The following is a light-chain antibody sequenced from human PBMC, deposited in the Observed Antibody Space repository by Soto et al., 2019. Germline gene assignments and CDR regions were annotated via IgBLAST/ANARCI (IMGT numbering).Light chain of an antibody. Sequence: DIQMTQSPSSLSASVGDRVTITCRARQSISSYLYWYQQKPRKAPQLLIYAASRLKSGVPSRFCGSGYGSDCTLTISSLQLEDFAIYYWQQGYNTQCTFGPGNKVDIK. V-gene: IGKV1-39*01. CDR1: QSISSY. CDR2: AAS. J-gene: IGKJ3*01. CDR3: QQGYNTQCT.